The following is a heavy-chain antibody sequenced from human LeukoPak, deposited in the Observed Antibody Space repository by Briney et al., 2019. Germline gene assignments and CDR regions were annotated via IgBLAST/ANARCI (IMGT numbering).Heavy chain of an antibody. J-gene: IGHJ6*03. D-gene: IGHD2-2*02. Sequence: SETLSLTCTVSGGSISSSSYYWGWIRQPPGKGLEWIGEVNHTGSTNYNPSLKSRVIISVDTSKNQFSLKLTSMTAADTAICYCAGRYLYYYYYYMDVWGKGTTVTVS. CDR1: GGSISSSSYY. CDR3: AGRYLYYYYYYMDV. V-gene: IGHV4-39*07. CDR2: VNHTGST.